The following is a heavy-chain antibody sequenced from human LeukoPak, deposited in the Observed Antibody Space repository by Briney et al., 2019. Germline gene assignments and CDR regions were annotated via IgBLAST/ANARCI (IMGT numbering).Heavy chain of an antibody. CDR2: IHYGGSS. CDR3: ATWRGDFWSGYIDP. Sequence: SETLSLTCTVSGGSISNSYWSWIRQPPGKGLEWIGYIHYGGSSNYNPSLKSRVIISVDTSKNQFSLKLNSVTAADTAVYYCATWRGDFWSGYIDPWGQGTLVTVSS. D-gene: IGHD3-3*01. CDR1: GGSISNSY. J-gene: IGHJ5*02. V-gene: IGHV4-59*01.